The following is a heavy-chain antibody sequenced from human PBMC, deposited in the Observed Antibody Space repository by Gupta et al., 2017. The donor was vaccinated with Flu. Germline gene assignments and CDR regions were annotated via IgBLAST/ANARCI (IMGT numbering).Heavy chain of an antibody. V-gene: IGHV4-59*08. D-gene: IGHD1-1*01. CDR1: GYISNYY. CDR3: ARCSLDKFAFDI. J-gene: IGHJ3*02. Sequence: GYISNYYWSWIRQPPEKGLEWIGYISNTGFTNYNPSLKNRVTISVDTSKNQFSLRLTSVTAADTAVYYCARCSLDKFAFDIWGQGTVVAVSS. CDR2: ISNTGFT.